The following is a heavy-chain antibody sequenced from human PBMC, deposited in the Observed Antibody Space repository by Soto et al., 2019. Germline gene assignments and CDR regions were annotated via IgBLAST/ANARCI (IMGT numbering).Heavy chain of an antibody. CDR3: ARASSRAARLCPFDY. V-gene: IGHV1-18*01. J-gene: IGHJ4*02. D-gene: IGHD6-6*01. CDR2: IGAYNGNT. Sequence: ASVKVSCKASGYTFSNHGITWVRQAPGQGLEWMGWIGAYNGNTHYTQSLQGRVTMTTDTSTSTAYMELRSLRSDDTAVYYCARASSRAARLCPFDYWGQGTLVTVSS. CDR1: GYTFSNHG.